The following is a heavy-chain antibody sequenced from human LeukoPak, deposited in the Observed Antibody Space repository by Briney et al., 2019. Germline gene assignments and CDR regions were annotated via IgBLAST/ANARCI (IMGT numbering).Heavy chain of an antibody. J-gene: IGHJ4*02. CDR1: GFTFSSYE. D-gene: IGHD5-18*01. CDR2: ISISGSTT. Sequence: PGGSLRLSCAASGFTFSSYEMNWVRQAPGKGLEWVSYISISGSTTYYADSVKGRFTISRDNAKNSLYLQMNSLRAEDTAVYYCARGAGYSYGSFDYWGQGTLVTVSS. V-gene: IGHV3-48*03. CDR3: ARGAGYSYGSFDY.